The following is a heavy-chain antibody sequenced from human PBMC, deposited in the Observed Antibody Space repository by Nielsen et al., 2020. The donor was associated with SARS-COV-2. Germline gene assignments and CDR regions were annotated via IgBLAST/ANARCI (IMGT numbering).Heavy chain of an antibody. Sequence: GESLKISCKGSGYSFTSYWISWVRQMPGKGLEWMGRIDPSDSYTNYSPSFQGHVTISADKSISTAYLQWSSLKASDTAMYYCARAAAEYPALGIIQYYYYGMDVWGQGTTVTVSS. CDR2: IDPSDSYT. CDR3: ARAAAEYPALGIIQYYYYGMDV. CDR1: GYSFTSYW. D-gene: IGHD6-13*01. J-gene: IGHJ6*02. V-gene: IGHV5-10-1*01.